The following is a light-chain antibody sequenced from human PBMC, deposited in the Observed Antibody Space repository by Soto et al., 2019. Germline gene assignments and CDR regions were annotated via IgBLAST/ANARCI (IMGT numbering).Light chain of an antibody. J-gene: IGLJ1*01. V-gene: IGLV1-44*01. Sequence: QSALAQPPSASWTPGQRVTMSCSGSSSNIGSNIVNWYQHLPGSAPKVLIHSNNQRPSGVTDRFSGSKSGTSASLAISGLQSEDEADYYCAAWDDSLSGYVFGTGTKVTVL. CDR1: SSNIGSNI. CDR3: AAWDDSLSGYV. CDR2: SNN.